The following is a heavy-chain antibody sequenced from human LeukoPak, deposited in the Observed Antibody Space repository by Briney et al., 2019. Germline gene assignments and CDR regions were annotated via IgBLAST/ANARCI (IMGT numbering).Heavy chain of an antibody. Sequence: GASVKVSCKASGYTFTGYYIHWVRQAPGQGLEWMGWINPNSGDTNYAQKFQGRVTMTRDTSISTAYMDLSRLISDDTAVYYCARDAGYCTGGSCWYFDHWGQGTLVTVSS. CDR3: ARDAGYCTGGSCWYFDH. D-gene: IGHD2-15*01. CDR2: INPNSGDT. CDR1: GYTFTGYY. V-gene: IGHV1-2*02. J-gene: IGHJ4*02.